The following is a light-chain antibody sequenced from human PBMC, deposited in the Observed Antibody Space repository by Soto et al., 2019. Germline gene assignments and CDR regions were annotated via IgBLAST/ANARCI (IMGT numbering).Light chain of an antibody. CDR1: QNIHNH. J-gene: IGKJ4*01. V-gene: IGKV3-15*01. Sequence: EKLMSQCPATLSVSPGERVTLSCRASQNIHNHMSWFLQKPGQTPRLLIYDAIIRAADVPARFSCSCSGTEFTLTINSLQSEDFAVYSCQQYDAWPLTFGGGVKVDI. CDR3: QQYDAWPLT. CDR2: DAI.